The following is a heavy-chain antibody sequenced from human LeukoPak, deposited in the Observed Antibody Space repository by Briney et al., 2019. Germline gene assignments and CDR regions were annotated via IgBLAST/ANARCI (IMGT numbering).Heavy chain of an antibody. V-gene: IGHV3-21*01. CDR1: GFTFSSYS. D-gene: IGHD3-10*01. Sequence: PGGSLRLSCAASGFTFSSYSMNWVRQAPGRGLEWVSSISSSSRYIYYADSVKGRFTISRDNVKNSLYLQMNSLRAEDTAVYYCARGPYYYGSGSYGGYWGQGSLVTVSS. J-gene: IGHJ4*02. CDR3: ARGPYYYGSGSYGGY. CDR2: ISSSSRYI.